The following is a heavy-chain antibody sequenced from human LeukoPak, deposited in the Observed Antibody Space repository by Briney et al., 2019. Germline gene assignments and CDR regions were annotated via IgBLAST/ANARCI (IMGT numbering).Heavy chain of an antibody. CDR1: GDSVSSNSAT. CDR3: ARGPSYFQH. J-gene: IGHJ1*01. Sequence: SQTLSLACAISGDSVSSNSATWNWIRQSPSRGLEWLGRTYYRSKWYKYYAVSVKGRITINPDTSKNQFSLQLNSVTPEGTAVYYCARGPSYFQHWGQGTLVTVSS. CDR2: TYYRSKWYK. V-gene: IGHV6-1*01.